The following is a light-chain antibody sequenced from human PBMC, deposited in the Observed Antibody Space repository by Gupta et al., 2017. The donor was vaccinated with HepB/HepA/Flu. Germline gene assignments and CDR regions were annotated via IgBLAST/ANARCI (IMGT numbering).Light chain of an antibody. CDR1: QNINTN. J-gene: IGKJ3*01. V-gene: IGKV3D-15*01. Sequence: EIVMTQSPVTLSVSPGERATLSCRASQNINTNVAWYQQKAGQAPRLLIFGSSTRATGIPARFSGSGSGTEFTLTISSLHSEDFAVYYCQEYNNRPFSFGPGTKVDIK. CDR2: GSS. CDR3: QEYNNRPFS.